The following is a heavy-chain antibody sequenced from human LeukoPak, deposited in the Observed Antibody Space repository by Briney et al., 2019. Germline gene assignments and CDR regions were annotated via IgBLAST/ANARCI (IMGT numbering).Heavy chain of an antibody. CDR3: ARGDSSSWYQRGNYFDY. V-gene: IGHV3-21*01. CDR2: ISSSSSYI. CDR1: GFTFSSYS. Sequence: GGSLRLSCAASGFTFSSYSMNWVRQAPGKGLEWVSSISSSSSYIYYADSVKGRFTISRDNAKNSLYLQMNSLRAEDTAVYYCARGDSSSWYQRGNYFDYWGQGTLVTVSS. J-gene: IGHJ4*02. D-gene: IGHD6-13*01.